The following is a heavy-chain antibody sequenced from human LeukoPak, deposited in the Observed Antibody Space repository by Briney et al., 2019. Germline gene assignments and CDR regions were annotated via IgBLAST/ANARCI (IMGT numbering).Heavy chain of an antibody. CDR3: ARGKDNDFWIPFDH. Sequence: GGSLRLSCAASGFTLSKYAMNWVRQAPGKGLEWVSGIDGSGGRPPSADSVKGRFTISRDISKNTLYLQMDSLRAEDTAAYYCARGKDNDFWIPFDHWGQGTLVTVSS. CDR2: IDGSGGRP. V-gene: IGHV3-23*01. D-gene: IGHD3-3*01. J-gene: IGHJ4*02. CDR1: GFTLSKYA.